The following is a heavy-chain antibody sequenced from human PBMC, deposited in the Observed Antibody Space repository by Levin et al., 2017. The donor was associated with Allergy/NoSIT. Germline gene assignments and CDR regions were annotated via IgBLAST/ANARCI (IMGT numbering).Heavy chain of an antibody. CDR3: ARVRSRGERKRYNRNDHAFDS. Sequence: SETLSLTCAVYGGSFSGYYWSWIRQPPGKGLEWIGEINHSGSTNYNPSLKSRVTISVDTSKNQFSLKLSSVTAADTAVYYCARVRSRGERKRYNRNDHAFDSWGQGTMVTVSS. D-gene: IGHD1-1*01. CDR1: GGSFSGYY. J-gene: IGHJ3*02. V-gene: IGHV4-34*01. CDR2: INHSGST.